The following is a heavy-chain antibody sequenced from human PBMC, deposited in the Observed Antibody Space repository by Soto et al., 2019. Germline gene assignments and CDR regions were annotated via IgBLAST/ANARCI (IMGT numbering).Heavy chain of an antibody. CDR1: GYTFTSYA. CDR3: ARDLLARGYYDFWSGYYPIDGMDV. CDR2: INAGNGNT. Sequence: ASVKVSCKASGYTFTSYAMHWLRQAPGQRLEWMGWINAGNGNTKYSQKFQGRVTITRDTSASTAYMELSSLRSEDTAVYYCARDLLARGYYDFWSGYYPIDGMDVWGQGTTVTVSS. V-gene: IGHV1-3*01. D-gene: IGHD3-3*01. J-gene: IGHJ6*02.